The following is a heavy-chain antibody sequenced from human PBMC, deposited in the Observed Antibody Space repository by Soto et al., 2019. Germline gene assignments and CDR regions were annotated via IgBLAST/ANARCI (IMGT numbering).Heavy chain of an antibody. CDR3: ALLWFGVP. CDR2: INHSGST. J-gene: IGHJ5*02. CDR1: GGSFSGYY. Sequence: QVQLQQWGAGLLKPSETLSLTCAVYGGSFSGYYWSWIRQPPGKGLEWIGEINHSGSTNYNPSLKSRVTISVDTSKNQFSLKLSSVTAADTAVYYCALLWFGVPWGQGTLVTVSS. V-gene: IGHV4-34*01. D-gene: IGHD3-10*01.